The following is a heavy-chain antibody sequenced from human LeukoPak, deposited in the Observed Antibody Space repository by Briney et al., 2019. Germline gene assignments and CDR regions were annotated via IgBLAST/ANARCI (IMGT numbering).Heavy chain of an antibody. CDR3: ARKVGPRAPYDY. J-gene: IGHJ4*02. Sequence: SETLSLTCTVSGGSISRYYWSWIRQPPGKGLEWIGYIYYSGSTNYNPSLKSRVTISVDTTKNQFSLKLSSVTAADTAVYYCARKVGPRAPYDYWGQGTLVTVSS. CDR2: IYYSGST. CDR1: GGSISRYY. V-gene: IGHV4-59*08. D-gene: IGHD3-10*01.